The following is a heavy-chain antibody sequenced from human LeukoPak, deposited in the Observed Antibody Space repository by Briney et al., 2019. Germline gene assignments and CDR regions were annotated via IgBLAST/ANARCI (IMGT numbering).Heavy chain of an antibody. V-gene: IGHV3-23*01. J-gene: IGHJ6*02. CDR3: ARETTVVPTYYYGMDV. CDR1: GFTFSSYA. D-gene: IGHD4-23*01. CDR2: ISGSGGST. Sequence: AGGSLRLSCAASGFTFSSYAMSWVRQAPGKGLEWVSAISGSGGSTYYADSVKGRFTISRDNSKNTLYLQMNSLRAEDTAVYYCARETTVVPTYYYGMDVWGQGTTVTVSS.